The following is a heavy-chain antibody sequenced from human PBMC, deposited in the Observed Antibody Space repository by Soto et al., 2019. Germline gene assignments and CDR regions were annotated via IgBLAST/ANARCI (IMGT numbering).Heavy chain of an antibody. D-gene: IGHD2-21*02. V-gene: IGHV2-5*02. CDR1: GFSLSTSGVG. Sequence: QITLKESGPTLVKPTQTLTLTCTFSGFSLSTSGVGVGWIRQPPGKALEWLALIYWDDDRRYSPSLQTRLTIPKATSQNQVDPTITHMGPVDTATYYCPHATYCGGDCFAQFDSWGQGTLVTFPS. CDR2: IYWDDDR. CDR3: PHATYCGGDCFAQFDS. J-gene: IGHJ4*02.